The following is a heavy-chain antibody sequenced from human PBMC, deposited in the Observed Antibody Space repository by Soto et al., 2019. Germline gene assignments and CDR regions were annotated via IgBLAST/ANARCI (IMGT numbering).Heavy chain of an antibody. J-gene: IGHJ6*02. CDR3: ARRVGASGMDV. D-gene: IGHD1-26*01. V-gene: IGHV4-34*01. Sequence: PSETLSLTCAVYGGSFSGYYWSWIRQPPGKGLEWIGEINHSGSTNYNPSLKRRVTISVDTSKNQFSLKLSSVTAADTAVYYCARRVGASGMDVWGQGTTVTV. CDR1: GGSFSGYY. CDR2: INHSGST.